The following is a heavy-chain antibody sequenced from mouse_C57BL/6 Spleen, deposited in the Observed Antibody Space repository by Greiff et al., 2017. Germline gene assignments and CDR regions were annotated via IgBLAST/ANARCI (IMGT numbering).Heavy chain of an antibody. Sequence: EVKLVESGGGLVQPGGSLSLSCAASGFTFTDYYMSWVRQPPGKALEWLGFIRNKANGYTTEYSPSVKGRFTISRDNSQSILYLQMNALRAEDSATYYCARYDYDLDYWGQGTTLTVSS. CDR2: IRNKANGYTT. CDR3: ARYDYDLDY. CDR1: GFTFTDYY. J-gene: IGHJ2*01. D-gene: IGHD2-4*01. V-gene: IGHV7-3*01.